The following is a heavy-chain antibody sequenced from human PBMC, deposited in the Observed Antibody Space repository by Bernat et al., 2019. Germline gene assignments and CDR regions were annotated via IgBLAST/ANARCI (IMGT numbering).Heavy chain of an antibody. CDR1: GFTFSSYA. D-gene: IGHD6-13*01. J-gene: IGHJ4*02. V-gene: IGHV3-64D*06. CDR2: ISSNGGST. CDR3: VKDVARVAAAGSFDY. Sequence: EVQLVESGGGLVQPGGSLRLSCSASGFTFSSYAMHWVRQAPGKGLEYVSAISSNGGSTYYADSGKGRFTISRENSKNTLYLQMSSLRAEDTAVYYCVKDVARVAAAGSFDYWGQGTLVTVSS.